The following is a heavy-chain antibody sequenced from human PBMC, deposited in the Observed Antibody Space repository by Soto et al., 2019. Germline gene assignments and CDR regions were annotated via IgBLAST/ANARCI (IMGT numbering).Heavy chain of an antibody. CDR3: ARGHDEYGSESYWYYYYGMEV. D-gene: IGHD3-10*01. J-gene: IGHJ6*02. V-gene: IGHV1-69*02. CDR1: GGTFSSYT. CDR2: IIPILGIA. Sequence: QVQLVQSGAEVKKPGSSVKVSCKASGGTFSSYTISWVRQAPGQGLEWMGRIIPILGIANYAQKFQGRVTITADKSTSTAYMELSGQRSEDTAVYYCARGHDEYGSESYWYYYYGMEVWGQGTTVPVSS.